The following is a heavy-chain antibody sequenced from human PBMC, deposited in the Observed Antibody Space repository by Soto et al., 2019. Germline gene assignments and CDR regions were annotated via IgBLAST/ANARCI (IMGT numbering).Heavy chain of an antibody. J-gene: IGHJ4*02. CDR2: IYYSGST. Sequence: LSLTCTVSGGSISSGGYYWSWIRQHPGKGLEWIGYIYYSGSTYYNPSLKSRVTISVDTSKNQFSLKLSSVTAADTAVYYCARGWLQFFDYWGQGTLVTVSS. CDR3: ARGWLQFFDY. V-gene: IGHV4-31*03. D-gene: IGHD5-12*01. CDR1: GGSISSGGYY.